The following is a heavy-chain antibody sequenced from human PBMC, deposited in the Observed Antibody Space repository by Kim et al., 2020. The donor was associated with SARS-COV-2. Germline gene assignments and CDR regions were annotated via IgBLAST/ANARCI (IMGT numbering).Heavy chain of an antibody. CDR1: GGSVSSGSYY. J-gene: IGHJ6*02. V-gene: IGHV4-61*01. CDR2: IYYSGST. CDR3: ASPRARIAAAGTSYYYGMDV. D-gene: IGHD6-13*01. Sequence: SETLSLTCTVSGGSVSSGSYYWSWIRQPPGKGLEWIGYIYYSGSTNYNPSLKSRVTISVDTSKNQFSLKLSSVTAADTAVYYCASPRARIAAAGTSYYYGMDVWGQWTTVTVSS.